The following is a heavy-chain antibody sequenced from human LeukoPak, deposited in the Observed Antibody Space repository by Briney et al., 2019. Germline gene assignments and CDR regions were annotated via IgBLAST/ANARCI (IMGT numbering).Heavy chain of an antibody. V-gene: IGHV3-23*01. J-gene: IGHJ4*02. D-gene: IGHD2-15*01. CDR2: ISGSGGST. CDR1: GFTFSSYA. Sequence: PGGSLRLSCAASGFTFSSYAMSWVRQAPGKGLEWGSAISGSGGSTYYADSVKGRFTISRDNSKNTLYLQMNSLRAEDTAVYYCASTWGYCSGGSCYRHTDYWGQGTLVTVSS. CDR3: ASTWGYCSGGSCYRHTDY.